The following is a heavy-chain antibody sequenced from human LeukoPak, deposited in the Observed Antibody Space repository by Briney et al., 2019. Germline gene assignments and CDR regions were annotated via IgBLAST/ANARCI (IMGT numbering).Heavy chain of an antibody. D-gene: IGHD5-24*01. CDR1: GDSISGYY. Sequence: PSETLSLTCTVSGDSISGYYWSWIRQPPGKGLDWIGHIYNNGNTNSNPSLKSRVAISADTSKNQFSLKLSSVVAADTAVYYCARHNRAGYNYVDYWGPGILVTVS. J-gene: IGHJ4*02. CDR2: IYNNGNT. V-gene: IGHV4-59*08. CDR3: ARHNRAGYNYVDY.